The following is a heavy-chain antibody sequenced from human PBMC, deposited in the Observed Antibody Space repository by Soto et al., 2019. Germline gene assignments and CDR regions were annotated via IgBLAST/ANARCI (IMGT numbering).Heavy chain of an antibody. CDR3: ARDKFSGGYYYFDY. CDR1: GFTFSNYA. Sequence: QVQLVESGGGVVQPGRSLRLSCAASGFTFSNYAMHWVRQAPGKGLEWVAVISYDGNNKYYADSVKGRFTISRDNSRNTLDLQMNTLRAEDTSVYYCARDKFSGGYYYFDYWGQGTLVTVSS. CDR2: ISYDGNNK. V-gene: IGHV3-30-3*01. D-gene: IGHD3-22*01. J-gene: IGHJ4*02.